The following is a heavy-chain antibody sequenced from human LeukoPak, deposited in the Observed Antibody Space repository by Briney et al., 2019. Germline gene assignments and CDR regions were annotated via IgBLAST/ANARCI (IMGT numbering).Heavy chain of an antibody. CDR3: AKEYSGYDCDY. J-gene: IGHJ4*02. Sequence: AGGSLRLSCAASGFTFSSYGMHWVRQAPGKGLEWVAVIAYDGSNKYYGDSVKGRFTISRDNSKNTLYLQMNSLRAEDTAVYYCAKEYSGYDCDYWGQGTLVTVSS. CDR1: GFTFSSYG. D-gene: IGHD5-12*01. V-gene: IGHV3-30*18. CDR2: IAYDGSNK.